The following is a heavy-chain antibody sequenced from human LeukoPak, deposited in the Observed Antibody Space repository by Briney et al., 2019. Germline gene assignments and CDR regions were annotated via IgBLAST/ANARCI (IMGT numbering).Heavy chain of an antibody. V-gene: IGHV3-7*01. CDR1: GFTFSSYW. CDR3: ARTRITMVRGVMYYFDY. D-gene: IGHD3-10*01. J-gene: IGHJ4*02. Sequence: PGGSLRLSCAASGFTFSSYWMGWVRQAPGKGLEWVANIKQDGSEKYYVDSVKGRFTISRDNAKNSLYLQMNSLRAEDTAVYYCARTRITMVRGVMYYFDYWGQGTLVTVSS. CDR2: IKQDGSEK.